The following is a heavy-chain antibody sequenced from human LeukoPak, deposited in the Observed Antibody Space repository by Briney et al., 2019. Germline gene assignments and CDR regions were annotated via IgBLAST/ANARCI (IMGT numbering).Heavy chain of an antibody. CDR3: ARRRYFDSTGYNPSHYFDY. CDR2: IYHPVDT. CDR1: GDSFIGSY. J-gene: IGHJ4*02. Sequence: SETLSLICAVSGDSFIGSYWSWIRQAPGKGLEWIGYIYHPVDTSYNPSLQSRVTISADISKKQFSLRMTSVTAADTAVYYRARRRYFDSTGYNPSHYFDYWGQGILVTVSS. V-gene: IGHV4-59*01. D-gene: IGHD3-22*01.